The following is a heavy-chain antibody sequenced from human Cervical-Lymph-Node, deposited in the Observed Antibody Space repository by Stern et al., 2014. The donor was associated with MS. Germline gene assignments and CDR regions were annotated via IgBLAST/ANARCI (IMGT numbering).Heavy chain of an antibody. CDR1: GFSLEDHA. D-gene: IGHD6-19*01. Sequence: EVQLLESGGGLVQPGRSLRVSWAASGFSLEDHAMHWVRQAPGKGLEWVSGISWNSGGIGYDDPVQGRFTIHRDNFQKYLYLNITSIKTADPALYYCVKDIAIGHVNGWHSLFESWGQGTLVIVSS. CDR2: ISWNSGGI. CDR3: VKDIAIGHVNGWHSLFES. V-gene: IGHV3-9*01. J-gene: IGHJ4*02.